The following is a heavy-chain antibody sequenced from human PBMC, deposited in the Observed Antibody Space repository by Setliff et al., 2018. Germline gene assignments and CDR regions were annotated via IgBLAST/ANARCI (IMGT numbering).Heavy chain of an antibody. CDR1: SGSISSYY. CDR3: ARGNNWEPDAFDV. V-gene: IGHV4-59*01. J-gene: IGHJ3*01. D-gene: IGHD1-20*01. Sequence: SETLSLTCTVSSGSISSYYWSWIRQPPGKGLEWIAYIYYSGSTNYNPSLKSRVTISVDTSKNQFSLKLSSVTAADTAVYYCARGNNWEPDAFDVWGQGTMVTVSS. CDR2: IYYSGST.